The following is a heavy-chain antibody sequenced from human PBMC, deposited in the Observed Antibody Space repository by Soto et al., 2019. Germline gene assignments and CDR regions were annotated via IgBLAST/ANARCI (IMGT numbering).Heavy chain of an antibody. D-gene: IGHD6-13*01. V-gene: IGHV3-30*18. J-gene: IGHJ4*02. CDR2: ISYDGSNK. CDR1: GFTFSSYG. CDR3: AKDYQYSSSWYFPFFDY. Sequence: QLGGSLRLSCAASGFTFSSYGMHWVRQAPGKGLEWVAVISYDGSNKYYADSVKGRFTISRDNSKNTLYLQMNSLRAEDTAVYYCAKDYQYSSSWYFPFFDYWGQGTLVTVSS.